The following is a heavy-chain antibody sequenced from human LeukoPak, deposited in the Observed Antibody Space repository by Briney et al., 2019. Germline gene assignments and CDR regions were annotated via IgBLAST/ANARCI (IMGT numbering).Heavy chain of an antibody. CDR3: AKTYGDYRDWYFDL. D-gene: IGHD4-17*01. Sequence: PGRSLRLSCAASGFTFDDYAMHWVRQAPGKGLEWVSGISWNSGSIGYADSVKGRFTISRDNAKNSLYLQMNSLRAEDTALYYCAKTYGDYRDWYFDLWGRGTLVTVSS. CDR2: ISWNSGSI. J-gene: IGHJ2*01. CDR1: GFTFDDYA. V-gene: IGHV3-9*01.